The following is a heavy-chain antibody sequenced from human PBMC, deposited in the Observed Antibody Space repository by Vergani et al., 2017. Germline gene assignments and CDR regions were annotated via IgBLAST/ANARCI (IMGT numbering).Heavy chain of an antibody. V-gene: IGHV1-2*02. CDR2: INPNNGGT. Sequence: QVHLVQSGAEVKKPGASVKVSCKASGYTFSAYYMHWVRQAPGQGLEWMGWINPNNGGTNSAQKFQGRVTLTRETSISTAYMELSTLTSDDTAVYYCARGQDVTVVPTTREDWVDPWGQGTLVTVSS. D-gene: IGHD2-2*01. J-gene: IGHJ5*02. CDR3: ARGQDVTVVPTTREDWVDP. CDR1: GYTFSAYY.